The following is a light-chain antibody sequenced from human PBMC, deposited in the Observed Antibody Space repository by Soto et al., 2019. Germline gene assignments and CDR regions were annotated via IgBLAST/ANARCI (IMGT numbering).Light chain of an antibody. Sequence: DIQMTHSPSSLSTYVGDRVTISCRAGQSISSFLSWYQQKPRTAPKLLIYAASSLQTGLPSRFSGSGSGTDFTLTISRLQPEDFATYYCQQSYRTWTFGQGTKVDIK. CDR2: AAS. J-gene: IGKJ1*01. CDR1: QSISSF. CDR3: QQSYRTWT. V-gene: IGKV1-39*01.